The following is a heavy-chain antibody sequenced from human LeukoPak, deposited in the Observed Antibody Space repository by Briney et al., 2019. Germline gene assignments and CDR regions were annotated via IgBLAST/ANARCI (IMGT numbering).Heavy chain of an antibody. CDR3: ARGLWFGELSAELDY. Sequence: PGGSLRLSCAASGFTFRDYYMSWIRQAPGEGLEWVSYISSSRSTIYYADSVKGRFTISRDNAKNSLYLQMNSLRAEDTAVYYCARGLWFGELSAELDYWGQGTLVTVSS. V-gene: IGHV3-11*01. D-gene: IGHD3-10*01. CDR1: GFTFRDYY. J-gene: IGHJ4*02. CDR2: ISSSRSTI.